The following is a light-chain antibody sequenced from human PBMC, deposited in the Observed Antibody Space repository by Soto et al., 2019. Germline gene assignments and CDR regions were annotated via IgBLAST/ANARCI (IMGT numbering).Light chain of an antibody. CDR3: MQGSHWPYT. CDR2: KVS. V-gene: IGKV2-30*01. Sequence: DVVLTQSPLSLPVTLGQPASISCRSSQSPVTSDGNTYLNWFLQRPGQSPRRLIYKVSDRDSGVPDRFSGSGSGNDFTLKISRVEADDVGVFYCMQGSHWPYTFGQGTKLEIK. CDR1: QSPVTSDGNTY. J-gene: IGKJ2*01.